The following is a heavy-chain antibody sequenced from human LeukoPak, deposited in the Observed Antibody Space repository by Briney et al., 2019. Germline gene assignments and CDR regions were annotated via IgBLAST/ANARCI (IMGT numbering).Heavy chain of an antibody. J-gene: IGHJ4*02. CDR3: ARDSSGWWRSFDY. Sequence: GGSLRLSCAASGFTFTNAWMSWVRQAPGKGLEWVGRIKSKADGGTTDYAAPVKGRFTISRDNSKNTLYLQMNSLRAEDTAVYYCARDSSGWWRSFDYWGQGTLVTVSS. V-gene: IGHV3-15*01. CDR2: IKSKADGGTT. CDR1: GFTFTNAW. D-gene: IGHD6-19*01.